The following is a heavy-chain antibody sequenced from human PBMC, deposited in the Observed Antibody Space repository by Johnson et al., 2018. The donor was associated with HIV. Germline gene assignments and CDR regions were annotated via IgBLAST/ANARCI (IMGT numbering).Heavy chain of an antibody. J-gene: IGHJ3*02. CDR1: GFTFSTYA. Sequence: QVQLVESGGGVVQPGRSLRLSCAASGFTFSTYAMHWVRQAPGKGLEWVAVISYDGNNTYNADSVKGRFNISRDNPRNTLYLQMNSLRAEDTAVYYCAREVDGFDIWGQGTMVTVSS. CDR2: ISYDGNNT. V-gene: IGHV3-30-3*01. CDR3: AREVDGFDI.